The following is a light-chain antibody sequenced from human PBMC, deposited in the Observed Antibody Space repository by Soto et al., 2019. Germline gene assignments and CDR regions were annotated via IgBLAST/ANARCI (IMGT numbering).Light chain of an antibody. Sequence: IVMTQSPATLSVSPGERATLSCRASQSVSSNLAWYQQKPGQAPRLLIYGASMRATGIPARFSGSGSGTEFTLTIRSLQSEDFAVYYCQQYNNWWTFGQGTKVEIK. CDR3: QQYNNWWT. CDR1: QSVSSN. CDR2: GAS. V-gene: IGKV3-15*01. J-gene: IGKJ1*01.